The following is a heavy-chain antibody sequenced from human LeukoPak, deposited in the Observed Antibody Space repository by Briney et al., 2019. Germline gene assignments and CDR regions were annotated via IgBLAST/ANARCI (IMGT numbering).Heavy chain of an antibody. Sequence: SGGSLRLSCAASGFTFSSYGMHWVRQAPGKGVERVAFIREDGSNKYYADSVKGRFTISRDNSKNTLYMKMNSLRAEDTAVYYCAKDMGRELPPYYYYYYMDVWGKGTTVTVSS. J-gene: IGHJ6*03. CDR3: AKDMGRELPPYYYYYYMDV. D-gene: IGHD1-26*01. V-gene: IGHV3-30*02. CDR2: IREDGSNK. CDR1: GFTFSSYG.